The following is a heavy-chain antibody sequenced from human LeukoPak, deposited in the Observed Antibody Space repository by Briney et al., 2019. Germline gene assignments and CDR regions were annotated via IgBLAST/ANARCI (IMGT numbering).Heavy chain of an antibody. CDR1: GGTFSSYA. CDR3: ARALTRPYGDPTKDAFDI. D-gene: IGHD4-17*01. Sequence: GAPVKVSCKASGGTFSSYAISWVRQAPGQGLEWMGRIIPIFGTANYAQKFQGRVTITTDESTSTAYMELSSLRSEDTAVYYCARALTRPYGDPTKDAFDIWGQGTMVTVSS. CDR2: IIPIFGTA. V-gene: IGHV1-69*05. J-gene: IGHJ3*02.